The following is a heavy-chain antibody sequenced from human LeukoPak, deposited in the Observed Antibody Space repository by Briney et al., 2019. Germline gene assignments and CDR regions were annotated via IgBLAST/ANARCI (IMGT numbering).Heavy chain of an antibody. CDR2: IYYSGST. Sequence: SETLSLTCTVSGGSISSSSYYWGWIRQPPGKGLEWIGSIYYSGSTYYNPSLKSRVTISVDTSKDQFSLKLSSVTAADTAVYYCARQVRYSSSRPDYWGQGTLVTVSS. CDR3: ARQVRYSSSRPDY. J-gene: IGHJ4*02. V-gene: IGHV4-39*01. CDR1: GGSISSSSYY. D-gene: IGHD6-13*01.